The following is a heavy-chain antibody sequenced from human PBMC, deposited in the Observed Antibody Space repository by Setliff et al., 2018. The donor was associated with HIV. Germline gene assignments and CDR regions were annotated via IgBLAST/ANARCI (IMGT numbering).Heavy chain of an antibody. CDR2: IYHSGNT. CDR3: ARREATYYYDTRYFDY. Sequence: SETLSLTCADSGGSIISSNWWSWVRQPPGKGPEWIGEIYHSGNTNYNPSLKSRVTISVDESKNQFSLKLSSVTAADTAVYYCARREATYYYDTRYFDYWGQGTLVTVSS. CDR1: GGSIISSNW. V-gene: IGHV4-4*02. D-gene: IGHD3-22*01. J-gene: IGHJ4*02.